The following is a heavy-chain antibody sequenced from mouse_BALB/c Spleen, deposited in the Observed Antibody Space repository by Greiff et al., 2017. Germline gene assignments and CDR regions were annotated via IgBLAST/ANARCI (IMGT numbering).Heavy chain of an antibody. J-gene: IGHJ1*01. CDR1: GFTFSDYY. CDR3: AREPSYGNSWYFDV. CDR2: ISDGGSYT. V-gene: IGHV5-4*02. D-gene: IGHD2-10*01. Sequence: EVQRVESGGGLVKPGGSLKLSCAASGFTFSDYYMYWVRQTPEKRLEWVATISDGGSYTYYPDSVKGRFTISRDNAKNNLYLQMSSLKSEDTAMYYCAREPSYGNSWYFDVWGAGTTVTVSS.